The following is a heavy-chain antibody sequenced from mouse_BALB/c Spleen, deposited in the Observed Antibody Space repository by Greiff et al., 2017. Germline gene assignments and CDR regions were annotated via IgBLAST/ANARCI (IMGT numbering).Heavy chain of an antibody. J-gene: IGHJ3*01. Sequence: EVQLQQSGPDLVKPSQSLSLTCTVTGFSITSDYSWHWIRQFPGNKLEWMGDIHYSGTTNYNPSLKSRISITRDTSKNQFFLQLNSVTTEDTATYYCAPDVYLEGFTYWGQGTLVTVSA. V-gene: IGHV3-1*02. CDR1: GFSITSDYS. D-gene: IGHD5-1*01. CDR3: APDVYLEGFTY. CDR2: IHYSGTT.